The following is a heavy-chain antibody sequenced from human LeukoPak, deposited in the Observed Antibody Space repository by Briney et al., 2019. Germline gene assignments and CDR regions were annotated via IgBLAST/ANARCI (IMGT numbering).Heavy chain of an antibody. V-gene: IGHV4-39*01. Sequence: SETLSLTCTVSGGSISSSSYYWGWIRQPPGKGLEWIGSIYYSGSTHYNPSLKSRVTISVDTSKNHFSLKLSSVTAADTAVYYCARQRYNSGWYFDYWGQETLVTVSS. CDR1: GGSISSSSYY. CDR2: IYYSGST. CDR3: ARQRYNSGWYFDY. D-gene: IGHD6-19*01. J-gene: IGHJ4*02.